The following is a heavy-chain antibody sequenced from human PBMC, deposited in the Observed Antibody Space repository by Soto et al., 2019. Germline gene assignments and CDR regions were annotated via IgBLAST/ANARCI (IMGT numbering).Heavy chain of an antibody. V-gene: IGHV1-3*01. Sequence: ASLKVSCKASGYTFTSYAMHWVRQAPGQRLEWLGWINAGNGNTKYSQKFQGRVTITRDTSASTAYMELSSLRSEDTAVYYCAREGYYYDSSGYYRGGWFDPWGQGTLVTVSS. D-gene: IGHD3-22*01. CDR2: INAGNGNT. CDR3: AREGYYYDSSGYYRGGWFDP. J-gene: IGHJ5*02. CDR1: GYTFTSYA.